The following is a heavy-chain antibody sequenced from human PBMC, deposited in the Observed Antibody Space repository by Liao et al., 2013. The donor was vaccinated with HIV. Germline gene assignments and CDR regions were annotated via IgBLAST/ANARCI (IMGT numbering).Heavy chain of an antibody. Sequence: QVRLQQTGTGLLKPSETLSLTCTVSGGSIRNYYWSWIRQPPGKGLEWIGYIYYSGTTNYNPSLKSRVTISVDTSKNQFSLKLSSVTAADTAVYYCARTDQYYDFWNGYENWFDPWGQGTLVTVSS. D-gene: IGHD3-3*01. CDR2: IYYSGTT. CDR3: ARTDQYYDFWNGYENWFDP. V-gene: IGHV4-59*01. J-gene: IGHJ5*02. CDR1: GGSIRNYY.